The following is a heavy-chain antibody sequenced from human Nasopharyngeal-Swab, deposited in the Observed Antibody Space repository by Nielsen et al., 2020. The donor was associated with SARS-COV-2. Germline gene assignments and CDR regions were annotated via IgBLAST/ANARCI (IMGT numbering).Heavy chain of an antibody. CDR1: GGTFSSYG. D-gene: IGHD5-24*01. CDR3: ARGGWLRRDYYYVYYYMDV. V-gene: IGHV1-69*10. CDR2: IIPVLPIT. Sequence: SVKVSCKTSGGTFSSYGISWVRQAPGEGLEWMGGIIPVLPITRYEQKFRDRVTITADTSTSTAYMELSSLRSEDTATYYCARGGWLRRDYYYVYYYMDVWGKGTTVTVSS. J-gene: IGHJ6*03.